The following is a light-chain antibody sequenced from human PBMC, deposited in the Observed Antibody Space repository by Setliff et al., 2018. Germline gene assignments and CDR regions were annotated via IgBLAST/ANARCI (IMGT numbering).Light chain of an antibody. Sequence: DIVMTQSPDSLAVSLGERATINCKSSQSVLYSSNNKNYLAWYQQKLGQPPKLLIYWASTRESGVPDRSSGSGSGTDFTLTISSLQAEDVAVYYCQQYYSTPQTFGQGTKVDIK. J-gene: IGKJ1*01. CDR2: WAS. V-gene: IGKV4-1*01. CDR1: QSVLYSSNNKNY. CDR3: QQYYSTPQT.